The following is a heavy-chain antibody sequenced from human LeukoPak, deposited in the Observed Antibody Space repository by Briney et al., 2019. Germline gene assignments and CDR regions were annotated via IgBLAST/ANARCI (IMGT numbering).Heavy chain of an antibody. V-gene: IGHV1-24*01. CDR2: FDPEDGET. Sequence: ASVKVSCKVSGYTLTELSMHWVRQAPGKGLEWVGGFDPEDGETIYAQKFQGRVTMTEDTSTDTAYMELSSLRSEDTAVYYCATLGDSGYGGWFDPWGQGTLVTVSS. J-gene: IGHJ5*02. D-gene: IGHD5-12*01. CDR1: GYTLTELS. CDR3: ATLGDSGYGGWFDP.